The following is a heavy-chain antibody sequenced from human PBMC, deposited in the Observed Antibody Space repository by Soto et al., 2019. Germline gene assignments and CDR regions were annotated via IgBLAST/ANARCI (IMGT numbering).Heavy chain of an antibody. CDR3: AGGYSLNWFDP. Sequence: QVQLVESGGGVVQPGRSLRLSCAASGFTFCSYGMHWVRQAPGKGLEWVAVIWYDGSNKYYADSVKGRFTISRDNSKNTLYLQMNSLRAEDTAVYYCAGGYSLNWFDPWGQGTLVTVSS. CDR2: IWYDGSNK. CDR1: GFTFCSYG. D-gene: IGHD5-18*01. J-gene: IGHJ5*02. V-gene: IGHV3-33*01.